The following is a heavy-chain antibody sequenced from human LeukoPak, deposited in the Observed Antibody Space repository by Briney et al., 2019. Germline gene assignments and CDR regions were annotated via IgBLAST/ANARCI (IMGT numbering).Heavy chain of an antibody. J-gene: IGHJ4*02. V-gene: IGHV3-21*01. CDR1: GLTFSSYS. CDR3: ARVPHAMVRGVIITEFYFDY. Sequence: PGGSLRLSCAASGLTFSSYSMKWVRQAPGKGLEWVSSISSSSNYIYYADSVKGRFTISRDNAKNSLYLQMNSLRAEDTAVYYCARVPHAMVRGVIITEFYFDYWGQGTLVTVSS. CDR2: ISSSSNYI. D-gene: IGHD3-10*01.